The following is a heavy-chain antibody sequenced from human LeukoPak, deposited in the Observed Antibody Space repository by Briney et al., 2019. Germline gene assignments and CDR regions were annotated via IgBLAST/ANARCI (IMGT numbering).Heavy chain of an antibody. CDR2: ISGSGGST. J-gene: IGHJ5*02. V-gene: IGHV3-23*01. Sequence: GGSPRLSCAASGFTFSSYAMTWVRQAPGKGLEWVSTISGSGGSTYYADSVKGRFTISRDNSKNTLYPQMNSLRAEDTAVYCCAKDEYCSGGSCYSLPNNWFDPWGQGTLVTVSS. CDR1: GFTFSSYA. D-gene: IGHD2-15*01. CDR3: AKDEYCSGGSCYSLPNNWFDP.